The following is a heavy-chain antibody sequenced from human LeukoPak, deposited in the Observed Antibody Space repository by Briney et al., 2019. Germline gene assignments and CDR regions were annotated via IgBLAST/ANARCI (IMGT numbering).Heavy chain of an antibody. V-gene: IGHV4-39*07. CDR1: GGSISSTSSY. Sequence: SETLSLTCTVSGGSISSTSSYWGWIRQPPGKGLEWIATIYYSGSTYYNASLKSRITIAVDTSKNQFSLKLSSVTAADTAVYYCARGLPHSGYCSGGSCYSGDYFDYWGQGTLVTVSS. CDR2: IYYSGST. J-gene: IGHJ4*02. CDR3: ARGLPHSGYCSGGSCYSGDYFDY. D-gene: IGHD2-15*01.